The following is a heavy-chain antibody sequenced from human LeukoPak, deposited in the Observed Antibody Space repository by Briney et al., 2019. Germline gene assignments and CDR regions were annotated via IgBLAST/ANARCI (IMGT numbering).Heavy chain of an antibody. CDR3: ARVTAIGGSDY. V-gene: IGHV4-59*01. CDR2: IYYSGST. J-gene: IGHJ4*02. CDR1: GGSISSYY. Sequence: SETLSLTCTVPGGSISSYYWSWIRQPPGKGLEWIGYIYYSGSTNYNPSLKSRVTISVDTSKNQFSLKLSSVTAADTAVYYCARVTAIGGSDYWGQGTLVTVSS. D-gene: IGHD2-2*02.